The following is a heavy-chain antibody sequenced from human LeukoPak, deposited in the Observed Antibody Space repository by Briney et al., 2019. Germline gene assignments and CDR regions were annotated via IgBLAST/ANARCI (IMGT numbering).Heavy chain of an antibody. CDR1: GYTFTSYY. Sequence: ASVKVSCKASGYTFTSYYMHWVRQAPGQGLEWMGIINPSGGSTSYAQKFQGRVTMTRDMSTSTVYMELSSLRSEDTAVYYCAREPTYYYGSGSYYDYWGQGTLATVSS. CDR3: AREPTYYYGSGSYYDY. J-gene: IGHJ4*02. CDR2: INPSGGST. D-gene: IGHD3-10*01. V-gene: IGHV1-46*01.